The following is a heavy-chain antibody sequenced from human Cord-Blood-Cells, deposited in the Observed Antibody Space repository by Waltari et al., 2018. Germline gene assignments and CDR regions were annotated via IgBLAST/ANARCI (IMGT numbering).Heavy chain of an antibody. V-gene: IGHV1-3*01. Sequence: QVQLVQSGAEVKKPGASVKVSCKASGYTFTSYAMHWVRQAPGQRLEWMGWINAGNGNTKYSQKCQGRVTITRDTSASTAYMELSSLRSEDTAVYYCARAKSGSYFYFQHWGQGTLVTVSS. CDR2: INAGNGNT. CDR3: ARAKSGSYFYFQH. J-gene: IGHJ1*01. D-gene: IGHD1-26*01. CDR1: GYTFTSYA.